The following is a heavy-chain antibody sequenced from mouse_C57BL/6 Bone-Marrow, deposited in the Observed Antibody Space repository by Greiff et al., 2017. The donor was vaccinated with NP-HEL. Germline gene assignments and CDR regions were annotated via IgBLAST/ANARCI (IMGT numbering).Heavy chain of an antibody. J-gene: IGHJ4*01. CDR1: GFTFSSYG. V-gene: IGHV5-6*01. D-gene: IGHD2-4*01. CDR2: ISSGGSYT. CDR3: AKRPMITKDYAMDY. Sequence: DVHLVESGGDLVKPGGSLKLSCAASGFTFSSYGMSWVRQTPDKRLEWVATISSGGSYTYYPDSVKGRFTISRDNAKNTLYLQMSSLKSEDTAMYYCAKRPMITKDYAMDYWGQGTSVTVSS.